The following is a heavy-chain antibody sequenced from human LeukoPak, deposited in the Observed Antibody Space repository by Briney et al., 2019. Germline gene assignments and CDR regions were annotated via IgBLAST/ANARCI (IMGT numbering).Heavy chain of an antibody. J-gene: IGHJ4*02. Sequence: SETLSLTCAVYGGSFSGYYWSWIRQPPVKGLEWIGENNHSGSTNCNPSLESRVTISVDTSKNQFSLKLSSVTAADTAVYYCARGRGRAVAGTDEIVYWGQGTLVTVSS. CDR1: GGSFSGYY. D-gene: IGHD6-19*01. CDR2: NNHSGST. V-gene: IGHV4-34*01. CDR3: ARGRGRAVAGTDEIVY.